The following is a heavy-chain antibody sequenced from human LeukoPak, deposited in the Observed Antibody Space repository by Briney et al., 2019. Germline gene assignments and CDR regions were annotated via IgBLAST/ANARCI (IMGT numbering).Heavy chain of an antibody. D-gene: IGHD6-13*01. CDR1: GYSFTSYW. Sequence: GESLKISCKGSGYSFTSYWIGWVRQMPGKGLEWMGIIYPGDSDTRYSPSFQGQVTISADKSISTAYLQWSSLKASDTAMYYCALTSSGYSSSWYPPDAFDIWGQGTMVTVSS. V-gene: IGHV5-51*01. CDR3: ALTSSGYSSSWYPPDAFDI. J-gene: IGHJ3*02. CDR2: IYPGDSDT.